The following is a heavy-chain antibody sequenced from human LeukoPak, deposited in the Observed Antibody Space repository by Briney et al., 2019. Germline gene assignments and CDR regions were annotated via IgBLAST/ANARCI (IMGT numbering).Heavy chain of an antibody. V-gene: IGHV4-34*01. CDR2: INHSGST. Sequence: SETLSLTCAVYGGSFSGYYWSWIRQPPGKGLEWIGEINHSGSTNYNPSLKSRLTISVDTSKNQFSLKLSSVTAPDTAVYYCARGSPFYDSSGYSDDAFDIWGQGTMVTVSS. CDR1: GGSFSGYY. J-gene: IGHJ3*02. D-gene: IGHD3-22*01. CDR3: ARGSPFYDSSGYSDDAFDI.